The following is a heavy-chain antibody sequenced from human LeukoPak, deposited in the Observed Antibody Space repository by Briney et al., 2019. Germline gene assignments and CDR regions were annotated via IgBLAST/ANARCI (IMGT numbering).Heavy chain of an antibody. CDR1: GFTFSSYA. Sequence: GGSLRLSCAASGFTFSSYAMHWVRQAPGKGLEHVSAINNNWASTHYANSVKGRFTISRDNSKNTLYLQMGSLRADDMAVYYCARDFLTGYPEYVFDIWGQGTMATVSS. V-gene: IGHV3-64*01. J-gene: IGHJ3*02. D-gene: IGHD3-9*01. CDR2: INNNWAST. CDR3: ARDFLTGYPEYVFDI.